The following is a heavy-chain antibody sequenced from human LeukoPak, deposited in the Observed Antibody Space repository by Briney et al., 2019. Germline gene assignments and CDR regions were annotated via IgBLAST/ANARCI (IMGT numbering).Heavy chain of an antibody. J-gene: IGHJ4*02. CDR3: ARADCSSTSCYTLDY. V-gene: IGHV4-4*02. D-gene: IGHD2-2*02. CDR2: IYSSGST. CDR1: GDSISSSHC. Sequence: PSGTLSLTCAVSGDSISSSHCWNWVRQPPGKGLEWIGEIYSSGSTNYNPSFTSRVTISVDKSKNHFSLKLSSVTAADTAVYYCARADCSSTSCYTLDYWGQGTLVTVSS.